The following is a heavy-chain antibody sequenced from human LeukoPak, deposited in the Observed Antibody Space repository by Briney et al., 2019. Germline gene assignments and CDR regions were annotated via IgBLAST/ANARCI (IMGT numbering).Heavy chain of an antibody. CDR2: INAGNGNT. Sequence: ASVKVSCKASGYTFTSCAMHWVRQAPGQRLEWMGWINAGNGNTKYSQKFQGRVTITRDTSASTAYMELSSLRSEDTAVYYCARTTRNQEWLLYRGYYFDYWGQGTLVTVSS. CDR1: GYTFTSCA. V-gene: IGHV1-3*01. CDR3: ARTTRNQEWLLYRGYYFDY. J-gene: IGHJ4*02. D-gene: IGHD3-3*01.